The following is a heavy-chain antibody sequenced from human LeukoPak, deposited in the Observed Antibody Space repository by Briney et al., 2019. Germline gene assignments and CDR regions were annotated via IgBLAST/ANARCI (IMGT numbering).Heavy chain of an antibody. CDR3: VRVDNGGNYFDY. CDR1: GGSISTSSYY. V-gene: IGHV4-39*07. Sequence: SETLSLTCTVSGGSISTSSYYWGWVRQPPGTGLEWIGNIFYSGSTYYSPSLKSRLTISADTSKNQFSLRLSSVTAADTAVYYCVRVDNGGNYFDYWGQGTLVTVSS. D-gene: IGHD4-23*01. CDR2: IFYSGST. J-gene: IGHJ4*02.